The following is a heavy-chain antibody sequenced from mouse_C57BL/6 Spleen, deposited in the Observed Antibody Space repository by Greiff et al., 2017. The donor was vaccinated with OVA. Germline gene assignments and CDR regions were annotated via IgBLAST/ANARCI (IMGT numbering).Heavy chain of an antibody. CDR3: AGDYGSSYGFAY. Sequence: VQLQQPGAELVKPGASVKLSCKASGYTFTSYWMHWVKQRPGQGLEWIGMIHPNSGSTNYNEKFKSKATLTVDKSSSTAYMQLSSLTSEDSAVYYCAGDYGSSYGFAYWGQGTLVTVSA. J-gene: IGHJ3*01. V-gene: IGHV1-64*01. CDR1: GYTFTSYW. CDR2: IHPNSGST. D-gene: IGHD1-1*01.